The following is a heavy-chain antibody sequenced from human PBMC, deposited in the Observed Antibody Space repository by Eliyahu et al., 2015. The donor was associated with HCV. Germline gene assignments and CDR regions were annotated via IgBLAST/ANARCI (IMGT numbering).Heavy chain of an antibody. D-gene: IGHD6-13*01. J-gene: IGHJ4*02. CDR3: ARHRDSSSWYEFDY. CDR1: GGSISSTTYY. Sequence: QLHLLESGPGLVKPSETLPLTCTVSGGSISSTTYYWGWIRQPPGKGLEWIASIYYNGRVYYNPPLRSRVTMSVDASKNLFSLNLSSVTAADTAVYYCARHRDSSSWYEFDYWGQGTLVTVSS. CDR2: IYYNGRV. V-gene: IGHV4-39*01.